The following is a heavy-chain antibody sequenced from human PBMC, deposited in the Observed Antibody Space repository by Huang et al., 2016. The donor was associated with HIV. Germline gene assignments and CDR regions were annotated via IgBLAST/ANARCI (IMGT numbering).Heavy chain of an antibody. Sequence: QVQLVQSGNEVKKPGASVKVSCKASDYSFNSYGINWVRQAPGQGLEWMGWINSYKGNTNYAQKLQGRVALTTDTSTSTAYMELRTLLSDDTAVYYCARQGFGRSDAFDIWGQGTMVTVSS. J-gene: IGHJ3*02. CDR1: DYSFNSYG. D-gene: IGHD3-10*01. CDR3: ARQGFGRSDAFDI. V-gene: IGHV1-18*01. CDR2: INSYKGNT.